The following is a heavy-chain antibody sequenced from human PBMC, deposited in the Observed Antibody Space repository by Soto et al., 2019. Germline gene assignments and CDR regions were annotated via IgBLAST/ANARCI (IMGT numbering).Heavy chain of an antibody. Sequence: SETLSLTCTVSGGSISSYYWSWIRQPPGKGLEWIGYIYYSGSTNHNPSLKSRVTISVDTSKNQFSLKLSSVTAADTAVYYCARAGAAPYYYYGMDVWGQGTRVTVSS. CDR1: GGSISSYY. CDR2: IYYSGST. V-gene: IGHV4-59*01. CDR3: ARAGAAPYYYYGMDV. D-gene: IGHD2-15*01. J-gene: IGHJ6*02.